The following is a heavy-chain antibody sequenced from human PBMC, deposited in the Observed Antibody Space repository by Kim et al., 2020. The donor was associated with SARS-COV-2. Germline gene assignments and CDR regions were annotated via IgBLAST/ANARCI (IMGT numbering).Heavy chain of an antibody. D-gene: IGHD5-12*01. CDR3: ATDGGMYPGYHHDAFDI. J-gene: IGHJ3*02. CDR2: FDPDDGET. V-gene: IGHV1-24*01. Sequence: ASVKVSCKVSGYTLTKVSMHWVRQAPGKGLEWMGGFDPDDGETNYAQKFQGIVILTEDTSTDTAHMELSSLTSEDTAVYYCATDGGMYPGYHHDAFDIWGQGAMVTVSS. CDR1: GYTLTKVS.